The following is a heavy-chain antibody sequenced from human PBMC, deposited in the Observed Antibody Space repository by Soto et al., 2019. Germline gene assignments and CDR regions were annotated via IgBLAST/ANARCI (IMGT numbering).Heavy chain of an antibody. V-gene: IGHV4-4*02. CDR3: ARVLRGWFDP. CDR1: GGSITSANW. J-gene: IGHJ5*02. CDR2: ISHSGIT. Sequence: SETLSLTCAVSGGSITSANWWAWVRQPPGGGLEWIGEISHSGITNYKASLKSRVTMSVDKTKNDVSLKLTSVTAADTAVYYCARVLRGWFDPWGQGTPVTVSS.